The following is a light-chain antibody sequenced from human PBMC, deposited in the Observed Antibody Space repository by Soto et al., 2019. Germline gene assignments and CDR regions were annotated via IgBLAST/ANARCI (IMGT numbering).Light chain of an antibody. CDR1: QGISSY. CDR2: AAS. J-gene: IGKJ2*01. V-gene: IGKV1-8*01. Sequence: AIRLTHSPSSLSASTGDRVTITCRASQGISSYLAWYQQKPGKAPKLLIYAASTLQSGVPSRFSGSGSGTDFTLTISCLQSEDFATYYCQQYYSYLYTFGQGTKLEIK. CDR3: QQYYSYLYT.